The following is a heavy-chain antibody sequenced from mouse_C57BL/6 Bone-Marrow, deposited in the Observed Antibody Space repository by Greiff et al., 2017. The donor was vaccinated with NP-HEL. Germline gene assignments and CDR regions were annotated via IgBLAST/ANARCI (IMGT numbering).Heavy chain of an antibody. V-gene: IGHV1-54*01. CDR3: ARDRLPNYYAMDY. CDR1: GYAFTNYL. D-gene: IGHD3-2*02. J-gene: IGHJ4*01. CDR2: INPGSGGT. Sequence: VQLQQSGAELVRPGTSVKVSCKASGYAFTNYLIEWVKQRPGQGLEWIGVINPGSGGTNYNEKFKGKATLTADKSSSTAYMQLSSLTSEDSAVYFCARDRLPNYYAMDYWGQGTLVTVSS.